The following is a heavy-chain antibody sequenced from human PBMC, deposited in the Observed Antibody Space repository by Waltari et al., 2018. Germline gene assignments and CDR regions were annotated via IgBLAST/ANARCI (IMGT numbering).Heavy chain of an antibody. V-gene: IGHV3-48*03. CDR2: ISSSGRTT. Sequence: EVQLVESGGGLVQPGGSLRLSCAASGFSFRRYEMNGVRQAPGKGLELVSYISSSGRTTYYGDSVKGRCTISRDDAKNSLDLQMNSLRVEDTAVYYCARVGPGSGYGGIVNAFDIWGLGTMITVSS. CDR1: GFSFRRYE. J-gene: IGHJ3*02. D-gene: IGHD3-22*01. CDR3: ARVGPGSGYGGIVNAFDI.